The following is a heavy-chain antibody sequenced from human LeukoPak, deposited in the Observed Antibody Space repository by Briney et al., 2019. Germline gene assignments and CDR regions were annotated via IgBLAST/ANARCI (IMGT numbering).Heavy chain of an antibody. CDR3: AEDLTYYYDSSGYGFGY. D-gene: IGHD3-22*01. Sequence: PGGSLRLSCAASGFTLSTYAMSWVRQAPGKGLEWVSGISNSDGSTYYADSVKGRFTISRDNSKNTLYLQMNSLRAEDTAVYYCAEDLTYYYDSSGYGFGYWGQGTLVTVSS. CDR2: ISNSDGST. V-gene: IGHV3-23*01. J-gene: IGHJ4*02. CDR1: GFTLSTYA.